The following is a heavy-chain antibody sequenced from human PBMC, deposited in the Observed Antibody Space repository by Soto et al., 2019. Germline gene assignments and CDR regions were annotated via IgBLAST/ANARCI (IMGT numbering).Heavy chain of an antibody. CDR1: GLTVSSNY. Sequence: TGGSLRLSCAASGLTVSSNYMSWVRQAPGKGLEWVSVIYSDTVTYYADSVKGRFTISRDNSKNTLYLQMNSLRAEDTAMYYCAISGAGYYFVWGQGTLVAVSS. V-gene: IGHV3-53*01. CDR2: IYSDTVT. CDR3: AISGAGYYFV. J-gene: IGHJ4*02. D-gene: IGHD3-10*01.